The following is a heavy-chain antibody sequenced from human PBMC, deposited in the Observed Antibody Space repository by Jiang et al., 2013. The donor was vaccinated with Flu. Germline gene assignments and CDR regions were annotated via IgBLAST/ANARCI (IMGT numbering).Heavy chain of an antibody. J-gene: IGHJ6*02. Sequence: LLKPSETLSLTCTVYGGSFSGHYWIWVRQPPGKGLEWIGGIHHSGSTNYNPSLTSRVTMSVDTSKKEFSLNLSSVTAADTAIYYCARDLPQVVTATKQVSHAMDVVGPRDHGHRLL. CDR1: GGSFSGHY. V-gene: IGHV4-34*01. CDR3: ARDLPQVVTATKQVSHAMDV. CDR2: IHHSGST. D-gene: IGHD2-21*02.